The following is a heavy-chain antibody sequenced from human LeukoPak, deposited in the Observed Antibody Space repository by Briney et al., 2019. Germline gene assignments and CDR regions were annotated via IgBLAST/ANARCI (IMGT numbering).Heavy chain of an antibody. D-gene: IGHD2-15*01. J-gene: IGHJ4*02. V-gene: IGHV3-23*01. CDR3: AKAKYPYIVVVVAATLVGY. CDR1: GFTFSSYA. CDR2: ISGSGGST. Sequence: GGSLRLSCAASGFTFSSYAMSWVRQAPGKGLEWVSAISGSGGSTYYADSVKGRFTISRDNSKNTLYLQMNSLRAEDTAVYYCAKAKYPYIVVVVAATLVGYWGQGTLVTVSS.